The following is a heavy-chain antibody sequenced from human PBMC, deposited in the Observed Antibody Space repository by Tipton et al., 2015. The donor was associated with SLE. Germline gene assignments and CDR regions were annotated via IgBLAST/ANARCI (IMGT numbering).Heavy chain of an antibody. CDR1: GGSISSGSYY. J-gene: IGHJ5*02. D-gene: IGHD6-19*01. V-gene: IGHV4-61*09. CDR2: IYTSGST. CDR3: ARAKGSPGWFDP. Sequence: LILSCTVSGGSISSGSYYWSWIRQPAGKGLEWIGYIYTSGSTNYNPSLKSRVTISVDTSKNQFSLKLSSVTAADTAVYYCARAKGSPGWFDPWGQGTLVTVSS.